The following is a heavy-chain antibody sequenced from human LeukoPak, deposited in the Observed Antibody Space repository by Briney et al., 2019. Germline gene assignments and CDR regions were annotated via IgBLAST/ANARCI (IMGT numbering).Heavy chain of an antibody. CDR1: GFAFDAHA. J-gene: IGHJ4*02. CDR2: ISGDGGTT. D-gene: IGHD1-14*01. V-gene: IGHV3-43*02. Sequence: PGGSLRLSCAASGFAFDAHAMNWVRQAPGKPLEWVSLISGDGGTTHYADSVRGRFTISRDNSRNSLYLQMKSLTTEDTALYYCAKRPGSPHNFDYWGRGTLVTVSS. CDR3: AKRPGSPHNFDY.